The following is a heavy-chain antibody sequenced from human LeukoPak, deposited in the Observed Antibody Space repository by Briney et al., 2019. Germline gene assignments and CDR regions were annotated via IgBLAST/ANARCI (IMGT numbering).Heavy chain of an antibody. V-gene: IGHV4-34*01. CDR1: GGSFNRYC. D-gene: IGHD3-3*01. J-gene: IGHJ4*02. Sequence: SETLSLTCAVYGGSFNRYCWTWIRQSPGKGLEWIGEINHSGVTNYNPSLKSRITMSVDTSKNQFALQLNSVTAADSAVYYCARGARLLGWFVVGRPPSAYCFDSWGLGTLVTVSS. CDR3: ARGARLLGWFVVGRPPSAYCFDS. CDR2: INHSGVT.